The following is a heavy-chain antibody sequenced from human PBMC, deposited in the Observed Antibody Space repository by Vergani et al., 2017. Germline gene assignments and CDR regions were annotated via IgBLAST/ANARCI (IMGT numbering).Heavy chain of an antibody. D-gene: IGHD1-26*01. V-gene: IGHV4-4*03. CDR2: ICHTEDT. Sequence: QVQLQESGPGLVKPPGSLSLTCAVSGDSISSNNCWTWVRQPPGKGLEWIGEICHTEDTKYSPSLKRRVTVSVAESRNLFSLRLNSVTAADTAVYYCATIGYRRWSYYFDYWVQGILVTVSS. CDR1: GDSISSNNC. J-gene: IGHJ4*02. CDR3: ATIGYRRWSYYFDY.